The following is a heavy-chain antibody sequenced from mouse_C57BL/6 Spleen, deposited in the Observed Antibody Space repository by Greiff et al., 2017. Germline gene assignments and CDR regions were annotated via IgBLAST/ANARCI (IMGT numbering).Heavy chain of an antibody. CDR2: IWSCGST. D-gene: IGHD2-3*01. CDR3: AKNPGCLLHDYAMDY. Sequence: VQLQQSGPGLVQPSQSLSITCTVSGFSLPSYGVHWVRQSPGKGLEWLGVIWSCGSTDYNAAFMSRLSITKDNSKSQVFFKMNSLQADDTAIYYFAKNPGCLLHDYAMDYWGQGTSVTVSS. J-gene: IGHJ4*01. V-gene: IGHV2-5*01. CDR1: GFSLPSYG.